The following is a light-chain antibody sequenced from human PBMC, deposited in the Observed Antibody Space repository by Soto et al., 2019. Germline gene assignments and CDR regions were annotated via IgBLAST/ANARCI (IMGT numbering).Light chain of an antibody. Sequence: EIVLTQSPATLSLSPGERATLSCRASQSVSAYLAWYQQKPGQPPRLLIYDASNRATGIPARFSGSGSGKDFTLTISSLEPEDSAVYYCQQRTIPLTFCGGTKVEIK. CDR2: DAS. J-gene: IGKJ4*01. V-gene: IGKV3-11*01. CDR3: QQRTIPLT. CDR1: QSVSAY.